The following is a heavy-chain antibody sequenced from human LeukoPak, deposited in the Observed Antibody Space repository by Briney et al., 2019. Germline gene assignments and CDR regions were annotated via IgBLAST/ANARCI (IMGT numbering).Heavy chain of an antibody. J-gene: IGHJ5*02. V-gene: IGHV3-66*01. D-gene: IGHD3-10*01. CDR3: ARERGFGFDP. Sequence: GGSLRLSCAASGFTVSSNIMTWVRQAPGKGLEWVSVIYSGGSTYYADSVKGRFTISRDNSKNTLYLQMNSVRAEDTAVYYCARERGFGFDPWGQGTLVTVSS. CDR2: IYSGGST. CDR1: GFTVSSNI.